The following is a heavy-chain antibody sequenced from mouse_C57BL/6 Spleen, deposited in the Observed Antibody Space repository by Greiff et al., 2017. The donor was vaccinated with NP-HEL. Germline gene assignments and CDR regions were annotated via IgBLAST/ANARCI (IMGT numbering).Heavy chain of an antibody. V-gene: IGHV1-26*01. D-gene: IGHD1-1*01. Sequence: VQLQQSGPELVKPGASVKISCKASGYTFTDYYMNWVKQSHGKSLEWIGDINPNNGGTSYNQKFKGKATLTVDQSSSTAYMELRSLTSEDSAVYYCARYGIYYYGSSLTGTDYWGQGTTLTVSS. J-gene: IGHJ2*01. CDR1: GYTFTDYY. CDR2: INPNNGGT. CDR3: ARYGIYYYGSSLTGTDY.